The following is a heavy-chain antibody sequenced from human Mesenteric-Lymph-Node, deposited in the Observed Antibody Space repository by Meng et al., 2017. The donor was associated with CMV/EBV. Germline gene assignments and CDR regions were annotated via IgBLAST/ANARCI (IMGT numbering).Heavy chain of an antibody. CDR1: VGTFSSYT. CDR2: IIPILGIA. J-gene: IGHJ5*02. CDR3: AGGIAAVGSRWFDP. V-gene: IGHV1-69*02. Sequence: QVQLVQSGAEVKKPGSSVKVSCKASVGTFSSYTISWVRQAPGKGLEWMGRIIPILGIANYAQKFQGRVTITADKSMSTDYMELSSLRSEDTAVYYCAGGIAAVGSRWFDPWGPGTLVTVSS. D-gene: IGHD6-13*01.